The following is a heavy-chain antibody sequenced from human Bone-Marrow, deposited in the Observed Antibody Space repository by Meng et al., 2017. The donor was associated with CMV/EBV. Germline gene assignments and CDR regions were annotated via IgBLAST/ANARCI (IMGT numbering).Heavy chain of an antibody. D-gene: IGHD5-18*01. J-gene: IGHJ4*02. CDR1: GGSISSSSYY. CDR2: IYYSGST. CDR3: ARSRKSGYSYVWDY. Sequence: QLEESGPGLVKPSEARPLTCTGSGGSISSSSYYWGWIRQPPGKGLEWIGSIYYSGSTYYNPSLKSRVTISVDTSKNQFSLKLSSVTAADTAVYYCARSRKSGYSYVWDYWGQGTLVTVSS. V-gene: IGHV4-39*07.